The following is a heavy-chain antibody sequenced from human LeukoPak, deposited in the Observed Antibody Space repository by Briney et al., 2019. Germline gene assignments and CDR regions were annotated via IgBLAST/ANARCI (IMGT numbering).Heavy chain of an antibody. Sequence: PSETLSLTCTVSGGSISSGSYYWSWIRQPAGKGLEWIGRIYTSGSTNYNPSLKSRVTISVDTSKNQFSLKLSSVTAADTAVYYCARAREYYYDSSGYAFDIWGQGTMVTVSS. D-gene: IGHD3-22*01. CDR2: IYTSGST. J-gene: IGHJ3*02. CDR1: GGSISSGSYY. CDR3: ARAREYYYDSSGYAFDI. V-gene: IGHV4-61*02.